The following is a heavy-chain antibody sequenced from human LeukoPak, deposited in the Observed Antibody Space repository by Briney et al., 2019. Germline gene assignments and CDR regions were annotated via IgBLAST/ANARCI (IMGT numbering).Heavy chain of an antibody. CDR1: GGTFISYA. CDR2: IIPIFGTA. V-gene: IGHV1-69*13. D-gene: IGHD2-2*01. J-gene: IGHJ6*02. CDR3: ARARLPPYCSSTSCYYYYGMDV. Sequence: SVKVSCKASGGTFISYAISWVRQAPGQGLEWMGGIIPIFGTANYAQKFQGRVTITADESTSTAYMELSSLRSEDTAVYYCARARLPPYCSSTSCYYYYGMDVWGQGTTVTVSS.